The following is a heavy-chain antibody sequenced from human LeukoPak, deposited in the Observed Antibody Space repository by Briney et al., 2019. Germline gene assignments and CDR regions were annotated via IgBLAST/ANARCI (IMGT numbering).Heavy chain of an antibody. CDR2: IYYSGST. D-gene: IGHD6-19*01. V-gene: IGHV4-59*01. Sequence: SSETLSLTCTVSVGSISSYYWSWIRQPPGKGLEWIGYIYYSGSTNYNPSLKSRVTISVDTSKNQFSLKLSSVTATDTVVYYCARGGGVAGTPYNPYDYWGQGTLVTVSS. CDR1: VGSISSYY. CDR3: ARGGGVAGTPYNPYDY. J-gene: IGHJ4*02.